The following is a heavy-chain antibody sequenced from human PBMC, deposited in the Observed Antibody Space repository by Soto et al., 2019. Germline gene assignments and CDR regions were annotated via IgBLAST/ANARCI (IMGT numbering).Heavy chain of an antibody. CDR3: ASDPPPPDY. Sequence: QVQLVQSGAEVKKPGASVKVSCKASGYTFASYAISWMRQAPGQGLEWMGWISAYNGNTNYAQKLQGRVTMTTDTSTSTASIALRSLRSDDTAVYYCASDPPPPDYWGQGTLVTVSS. CDR2: ISAYNGNT. V-gene: IGHV1-18*01. J-gene: IGHJ4*02. CDR1: GYTFASYA.